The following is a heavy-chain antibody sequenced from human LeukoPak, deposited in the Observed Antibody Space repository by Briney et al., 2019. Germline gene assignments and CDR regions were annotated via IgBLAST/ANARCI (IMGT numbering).Heavy chain of an antibody. V-gene: IGHV4-59*13. D-gene: IGHD5-18*01. CDR1: GGSINSYY. CDR2: IYSTGST. CDR3: ARLKGTAMVDY. Sequence: SETLSLTYSVSGGSINSYYWTWIRQPPGKGLEWIGHIYSTGSTVYNPSLKSRVTISIDGSKNQFSLKLSSVTAADTAVYSCARLKGTAMVDYWGQGTLVTVSS. J-gene: IGHJ4*02.